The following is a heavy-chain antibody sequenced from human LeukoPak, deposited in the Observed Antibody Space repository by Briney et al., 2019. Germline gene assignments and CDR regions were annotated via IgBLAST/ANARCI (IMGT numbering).Heavy chain of an antibody. CDR2: IGGGGTL. D-gene: IGHD3-16*01. CDR3: ARRRYDWGGDFAN. V-gene: IGHV3-23*01. CDR1: GFTVSSYA. J-gene: IGHJ4*02. Sequence: GGSLRLSCAASGFTVSSYAMGWVRQAPGKGLEWVSAIGGGGTLYYADSVKGRFSISRDISKNTLLLQMSSLRAEDTAVYYCARRRYDWGGDFANWGQGTLVTVSS.